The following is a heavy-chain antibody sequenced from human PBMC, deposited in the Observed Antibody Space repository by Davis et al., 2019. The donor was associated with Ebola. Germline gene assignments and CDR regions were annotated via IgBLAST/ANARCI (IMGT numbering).Heavy chain of an antibody. D-gene: IGHD6-6*01. J-gene: IGHJ1*01. CDR1: GGSFSGYY. V-gene: IGHV4-34*01. CDR3: ARSIAARPGYFQH. Sequence: SETLSLTCAVYGGSFSGYYWSWIRQPPGKGLEWIGELNHSGSTNYNPSLKSRVTISVDTSKNQFSLKLSSVTAADTAVYYCARSIAARPGYFQHWGQGTLVTVSS. CDR2: LNHSGST.